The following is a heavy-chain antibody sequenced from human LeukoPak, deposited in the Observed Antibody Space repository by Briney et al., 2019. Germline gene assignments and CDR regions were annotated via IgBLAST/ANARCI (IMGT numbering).Heavy chain of an antibody. Sequence: SETLSLTCTVSGGSISSYYWSWIRQPPGKGLEWIGYIYYSGSTNYNPSLKSRVTISVDTSKNQFPLKLSSVTAADTAVYYCARDGGSVDYWGQGTLVTVSS. D-gene: IGHD3-16*01. J-gene: IGHJ4*02. V-gene: IGHV4-59*01. CDR1: GGSISSYY. CDR3: ARDGGSVDY. CDR2: IYYSGST.